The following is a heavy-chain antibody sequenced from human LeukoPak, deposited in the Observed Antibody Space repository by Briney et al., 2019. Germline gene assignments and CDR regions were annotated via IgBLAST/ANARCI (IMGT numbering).Heavy chain of an antibody. V-gene: IGHV3-21*01. D-gene: IGHD6-13*01. CDR3: AREGIGQLATALDY. CDR1: GFTFSSYS. J-gene: IGHJ4*02. Sequence: GGSLRLPCAASGFTFSSYSMNWVRQAPGKGLEWVSSISSSSSYIYYADSVKGRFTISRDNAKNSLYLQMNSLRAEDTAVYYCAREGIGQLATALDYWGQGTLVTVSS. CDR2: ISSSSSYI.